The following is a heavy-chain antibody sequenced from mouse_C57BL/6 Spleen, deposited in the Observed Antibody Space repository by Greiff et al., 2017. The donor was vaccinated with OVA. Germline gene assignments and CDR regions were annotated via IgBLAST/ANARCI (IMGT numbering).Heavy chain of an antibody. CDR3: ARKGYYGSSYGAMDY. Sequence: QVHVKQSGAELARPGASVKMSCKASGYTFTSYTMHWVKQRPGQGLEWIGYINPSSGYTKYNQKFKDKATLTADKSSSTAYMQLSSLTSEDSAVYYCARKGYYGSSYGAMDYWGQGTSVTVSS. CDR1: GYTFTSYT. J-gene: IGHJ4*01. V-gene: IGHV1-4*01. CDR2: INPSSGYT. D-gene: IGHD1-1*01.